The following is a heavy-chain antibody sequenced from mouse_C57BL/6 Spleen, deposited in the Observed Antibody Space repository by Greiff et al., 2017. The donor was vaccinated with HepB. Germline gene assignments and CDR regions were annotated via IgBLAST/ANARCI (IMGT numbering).Heavy chain of an antibody. D-gene: IGHD2-1*01. J-gene: IGHJ4*01. V-gene: IGHV1-4*01. CDR2: INPSSGYT. CDR3: ARNEIYYGNYDSMDY. CDR1: GYTFTSYT. Sequence: VKLMGSGAELARPGASVKMSCRASGYTFTSYTMHWVKQRPGQGLEWIGYINPSSGYTKYNQKFKDKATLTADKSSSTAYMQLSSLTSEDSAVYYCARNEIYYGNYDSMDYWGQGTSVTVSS.